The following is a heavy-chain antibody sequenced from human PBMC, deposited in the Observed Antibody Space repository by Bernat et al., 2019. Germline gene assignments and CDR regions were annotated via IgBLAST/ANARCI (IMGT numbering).Heavy chain of an antibody. D-gene: IGHD5-18*01. Sequence: ELQLVDSGGGWVQPGGSLRLSCSDFGFTFSSYSMYWVLQAPGKGLEYVSGIGPNGNGPYYVESVKGRFTISRENSKDTLYLQMSSLRVEETAVYYCVKDLHTDVDYWGQGIAVTVSS. J-gene: IGHJ4*02. CDR2: IGPNGNGP. CDR1: GFTFSSYS. V-gene: IGHV3-64*03. CDR3: VKDLHTDVDY.